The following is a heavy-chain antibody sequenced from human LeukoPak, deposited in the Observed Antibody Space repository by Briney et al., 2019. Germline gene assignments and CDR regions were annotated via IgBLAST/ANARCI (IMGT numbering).Heavy chain of an antibody. CDR1: GSAFTCYY. CDR3: ARDSSSSPFDY. D-gene: IGHD6-6*01. Sequence: ASVKFSCKASGSAFTCYYMHWVRPAPGQGLEGMGWINPNSGGTNYAQKFQGRVTMTRDTSISTAYMELSRLRSDDTAVYYCARDSSSSPFDYWGQGTLVTVFS. V-gene: IGHV1-2*02. CDR2: INPNSGGT. J-gene: IGHJ4*02.